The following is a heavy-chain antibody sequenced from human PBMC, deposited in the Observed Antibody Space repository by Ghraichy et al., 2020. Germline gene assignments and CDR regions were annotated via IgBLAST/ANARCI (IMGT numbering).Heavy chain of an antibody. J-gene: IGHJ4*02. CDR1: GGTFSNYG. CDR3: ARALVVTAIPYYFDS. CDR2: IIPIFVTS. V-gene: IGHV1-69*13. D-gene: IGHD2-21*02. Sequence: SVKVSCKASGGTFSNYGISWVRQAPGQGLEWIGGIIPIFVTSKYAQSFQGRVTITADESTGTAYMDLSSLKSEDTAVYYCARALVVTAIPYYFDSWGQGTLVTVSS.